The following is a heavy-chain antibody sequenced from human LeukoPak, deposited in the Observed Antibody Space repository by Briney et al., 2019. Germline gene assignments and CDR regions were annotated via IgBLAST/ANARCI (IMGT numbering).Heavy chain of an antibody. J-gene: IGHJ3*02. D-gene: IGHD5-24*01. CDR3: ARRDGDI. Sequence: SETLSLTRSVSGGSISSYHWTWIRQPPGKRLEWIGYIYQSGSTNYNPSLKSRVTISVDTSKNQLSLKLSSVTAADTAVYYCARRDGDIWGQGTMVTVSS. CDR1: GGSISSYH. V-gene: IGHV4-59*08. CDR2: IYQSGST.